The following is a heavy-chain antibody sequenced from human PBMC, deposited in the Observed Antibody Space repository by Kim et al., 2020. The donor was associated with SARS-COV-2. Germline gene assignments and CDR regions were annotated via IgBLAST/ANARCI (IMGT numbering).Heavy chain of an antibody. CDR2: INHSGST. J-gene: IGHJ4*02. D-gene: IGHD3-22*01. Sequence: SETLSLTCAVYGGSFSGYYWSWIRQPPGKGLEWIGEINHSGSTNYNPSLKSRVTISVDTSKNQFSLKLSSVTAADTAVYYCASYYDSSGHSQGDYWGQGTLVTVSS. CDR1: GGSFSGYY. CDR3: ASYYDSSGHSQGDY. V-gene: IGHV4-34*01.